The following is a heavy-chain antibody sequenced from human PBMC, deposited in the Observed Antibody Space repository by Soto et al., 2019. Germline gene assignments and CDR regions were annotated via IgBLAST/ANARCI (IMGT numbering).Heavy chain of an antibody. D-gene: IGHD4-17*01. J-gene: IGHJ3*02. CDR1: GYSFTSYW. CDR3: ARHETIYDDYGGSCAFDI. CDR2: IYPGDSDT. V-gene: IGHV5-51*01. Sequence: GESLKISYKGSGYSFTSYWIGWVRQMPGKGLEWMGIIYPGDSDTRYSPSFQGQVTISADKSISTAYLQWSSLKASDTAMYYCARHETIYDDYGGSCAFDIWGQGTMVTVSS.